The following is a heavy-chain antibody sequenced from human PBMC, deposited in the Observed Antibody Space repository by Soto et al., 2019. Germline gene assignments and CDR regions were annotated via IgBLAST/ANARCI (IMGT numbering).Heavy chain of an antibody. J-gene: IGHJ5*02. CDR3: ATQEVGGSYVYTFDP. CDR2: IYYSGST. D-gene: IGHD1-26*01. Sequence: SETLSLTCTVSGGSISSSNYYWSWIRQPPGKGLEWIGSIYYSGSTYYNPSLKSRVTISVDTSKNQFSLKLSSVTAADTAVYYCATQEVGGSYVYTFDPWGQGTLVTVSS. CDR1: GGSISSSNYY. V-gene: IGHV4-39*01.